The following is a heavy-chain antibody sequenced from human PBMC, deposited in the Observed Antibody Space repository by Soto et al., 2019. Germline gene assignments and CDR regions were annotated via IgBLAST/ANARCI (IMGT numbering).Heavy chain of an antibody. Sequence: SETLSLTCTVSGGSISSYYWSWIRQPPGKGLEWIGYIYYSGSTYYNPSLKSRVTISVDTSKNQFSLKLSSVTAADTAVYYCARDLGYDILTGYNNSDAFAIWGQGTMVTVSS. J-gene: IGHJ3*02. CDR3: ARDLGYDILTGYNNSDAFAI. D-gene: IGHD3-9*01. CDR2: IYYSGST. CDR1: GGSISSYY. V-gene: IGHV4-59*12.